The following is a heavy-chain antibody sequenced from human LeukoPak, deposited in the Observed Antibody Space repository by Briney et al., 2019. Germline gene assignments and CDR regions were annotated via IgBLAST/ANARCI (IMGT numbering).Heavy chain of an antibody. D-gene: IGHD1-26*01. V-gene: IGHV3-23*01. CDR1: GFTFSNYA. J-gene: IGHJ4*02. CDR3: AKSRAAASQSGFDY. CDR2: ICGSGGST. Sequence: GGSLRLSCAASGFTFSNYAMSWVRQAPGKGLEWVSTICGSGGSTYYADSVKGRFTISRDNSKSTLYLQMNSLRGEDTAVYYCAKSRAAASQSGFDYWGQGTLVTVSS.